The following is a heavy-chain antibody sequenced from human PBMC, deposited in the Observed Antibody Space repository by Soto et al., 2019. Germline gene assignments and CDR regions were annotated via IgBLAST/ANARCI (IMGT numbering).Heavy chain of an antibody. D-gene: IGHD1-1*01. CDR3: ARNAVGTYHFDY. V-gene: IGHV1-3*01. Sequence: GASVKVSCKASGYTFTSYAMHWVRQAPGQRLEWMGWINAGNGNTKYSQKFQGRVTITRDTSASTACMELSSLRSEDTAVYYCARNAVGTYHFDYWGQGTLVTVSS. CDR2: INAGNGNT. CDR1: GYTFTSYA. J-gene: IGHJ4*02.